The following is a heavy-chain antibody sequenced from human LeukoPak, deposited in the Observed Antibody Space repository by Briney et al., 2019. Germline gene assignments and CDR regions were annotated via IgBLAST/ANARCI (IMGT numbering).Heavy chain of an antibody. CDR1: GFTFSSYA. D-gene: IGHD6-19*01. CDR2: ISGSGGST. CDR3: AKDLYSSGWYLNYFDY. Sequence: TGGSLRLSCAASGFTFSSYAMSWVRQAPGKGLEWVSAISGSGGSTYYADSVKGRFTISRDNSKNTLYLQMNSLRAEDTAVYYCAKDLYSSGWYLNYFDYWGQGTLVTVSS. V-gene: IGHV3-23*01. J-gene: IGHJ4*02.